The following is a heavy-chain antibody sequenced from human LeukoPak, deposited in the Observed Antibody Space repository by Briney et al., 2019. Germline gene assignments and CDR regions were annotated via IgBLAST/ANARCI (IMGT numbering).Heavy chain of an antibody. J-gene: IGHJ4*02. CDR2: ISAYNGNT. CDR1: GYTFTSYG. Sequence: VASVKVSCKASGYTFTSYGISWVRQAPGQGLEWMGWISAYNGNTNYAQKLQGRVTMTTDTSTSTAYMELRSLRSDDTAVYYCARAQFRPDFGELFGQNYWGQGTLVTVSS. V-gene: IGHV1-18*01. CDR3: ARAQFRPDFGELFGQNY. D-gene: IGHD3-10*01.